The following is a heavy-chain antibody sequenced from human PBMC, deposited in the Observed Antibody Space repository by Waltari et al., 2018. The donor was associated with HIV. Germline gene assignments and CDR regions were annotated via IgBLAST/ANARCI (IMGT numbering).Heavy chain of an antibody. Sequence: QITLKESGPTLVKPTQTLTLTCTFSGFSLSTSAVGVGWLRQPPGKALEWLALIYGNDAKRYSPSLKSRLTITKDTSKNQVVLTLTNVDPVDTATYYCVHRRLARAVAGTLYNWFDPWGQGILVTVSS. CDR2: IYGNDAK. J-gene: IGHJ5*02. V-gene: IGHV2-5*01. D-gene: IGHD6-19*01. CDR1: GFSLSTSAVG. CDR3: VHRRLARAVAGTLYNWFDP.